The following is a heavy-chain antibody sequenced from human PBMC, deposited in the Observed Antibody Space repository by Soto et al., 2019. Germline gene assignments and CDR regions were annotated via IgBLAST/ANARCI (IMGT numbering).Heavy chain of an antibody. CDR2: IWYDGSNK. J-gene: IGHJ4*02. D-gene: IGHD6-19*01. CDR3: ARDHLRGSGWYYFDY. Sequence: GGSLRLSCAASGFTFSSYGMHWVRQAPGKGLEWVAVIWYDGSNKYYADSVKGRFTISRDNSKNTLYLQMNSLRAEDTAVYYCARDHLRGSGWYYFDYWGQGTLVTVSS. CDR1: GFTFSSYG. V-gene: IGHV3-33*01.